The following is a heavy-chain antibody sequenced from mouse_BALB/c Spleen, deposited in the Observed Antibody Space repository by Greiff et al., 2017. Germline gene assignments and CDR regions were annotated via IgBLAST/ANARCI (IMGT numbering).Heavy chain of an antibody. CDR1: GYAFSSYW. CDR2: IYPGDGDT. CDR3: ARGDYYFDY. V-gene: IGHV1-80*01. J-gene: IGHJ2*01. Sequence: QVQLKESGAELVRPGSSVKISCKASGYAFSSYWMNWVKQRPGQGLEWIGQIYPGDGDTNYNGKFKGKATLTADTSSSTAYMQISSLTSEDSAVYFCARGDYYFDYWGQGTTLTVSS.